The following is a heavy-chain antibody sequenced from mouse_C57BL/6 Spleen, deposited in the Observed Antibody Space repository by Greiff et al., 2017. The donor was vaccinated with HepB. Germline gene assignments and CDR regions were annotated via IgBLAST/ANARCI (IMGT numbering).Heavy chain of an antibody. V-gene: IGHV2-2*01. CDR2: IWSGGST. D-gene: IGHD4-1*01. CDR1: GFSLTSYG. CDR3: ARKGDWDDYYAMDY. Sequence: VKVVESGPGLVQPSQSLSITCTVSGFSLTSYGVHWVRQSPGKGLEWLGVIWSGGSTDYNAAFISRLSISKDNSKSQVFFKMNSLQADDTAIYYCARKGDWDDYYAMDYWGQGTSVTVSS. J-gene: IGHJ4*01.